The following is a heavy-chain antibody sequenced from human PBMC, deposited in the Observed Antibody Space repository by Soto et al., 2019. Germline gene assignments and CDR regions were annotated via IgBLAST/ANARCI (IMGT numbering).Heavy chain of an antibody. V-gene: IGHV5-51*01. CDR1: GYSFTSYW. Sequence: PGESLKISCKGSGYSFTSYWIGWVRQMPGKGLEWMGIIYPGDSDTRYSPSFQGQVTISADKSISTAYLQWSSLKASDTAMYYCARPENRYCSSTGCYEFDIWGPGTMVTVSS. J-gene: IGHJ3*02. CDR3: ARPENRYCSSTGCYEFDI. CDR2: IYPGDSDT. D-gene: IGHD2-2*01.